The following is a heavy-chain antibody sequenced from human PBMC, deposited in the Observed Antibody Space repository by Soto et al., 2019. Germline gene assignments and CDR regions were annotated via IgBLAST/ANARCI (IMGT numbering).Heavy chain of an antibody. Sequence: EEQLLESGGGLAQPGGSLRLSCAASGFTFRGYAMSWVRQAPGKGPEWVSGISGSGDSTYHAKSVKGRFLFSTGTSKNSLYQEITSLTAEDASGYYCANAYGPSHSPFDCWGQGTLVAVSS. CDR2: ISGSGDST. V-gene: IGHV3-23*01. J-gene: IGHJ4*02. CDR3: ANAYGPSHSPFDC. D-gene: IGHD2-21*01. CDR1: GFTFRGYA.